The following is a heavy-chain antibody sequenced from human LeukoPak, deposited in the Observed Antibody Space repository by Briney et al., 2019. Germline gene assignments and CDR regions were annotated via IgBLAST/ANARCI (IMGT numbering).Heavy chain of an antibody. J-gene: IGHJ5*02. D-gene: IGHD4-17*01. CDR2: INPSGGST. CDR3: ARAPGDYVWFDP. CDR1: GYTFTGYY. Sequence: ASVKVSCKASGYTFTGYYMHWVRQAPGQGLEWMGIINPSGGSTSYAQKFQGRVTMTRDMSTSTVYMELSSLRSEDTAVYYCARAPGDYVWFDPWGQGTLVTVSS. V-gene: IGHV1-46*01.